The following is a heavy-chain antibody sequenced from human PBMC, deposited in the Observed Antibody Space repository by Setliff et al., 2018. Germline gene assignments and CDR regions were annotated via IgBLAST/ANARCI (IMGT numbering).Heavy chain of an antibody. J-gene: IGHJ1*01. CDR3: VRDAGWQYDDYAGVYFPH. D-gene: IGHD4-17*01. CDR2: TIPMFGTT. Sequence: GASVKVSCKATGGTFRNYGISWVRQAPGQGLEWMGGTIPMFGTTNYAQKFQGRVTIITDESTSTAYMELSSLRSEDTAVYYCVRDAGWQYDDYAGVYFPHWGQGTLVTVSS. V-gene: IGHV1-69*05. CDR1: GGTFRNYG.